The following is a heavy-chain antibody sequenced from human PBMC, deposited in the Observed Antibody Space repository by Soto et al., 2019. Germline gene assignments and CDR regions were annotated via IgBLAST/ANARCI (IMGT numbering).Heavy chain of an antibody. V-gene: IGHV3-23*01. J-gene: IGHJ3*01. CDR1: GYTFSNYA. CDR3: AAAGAATFDH. CDR2: IRGNGDGT. Sequence: VQLLESGGGLVPPGGSLRLSCAASGYTFSNYAMSWVRQAPGKGLEWVSTIRGNGDGTYYADSVKGRFTISRDNSKNTLSMQINSLRVEDPALYYCAAAGAATFDHWGQGTMVTVSS. D-gene: IGHD2-15*01.